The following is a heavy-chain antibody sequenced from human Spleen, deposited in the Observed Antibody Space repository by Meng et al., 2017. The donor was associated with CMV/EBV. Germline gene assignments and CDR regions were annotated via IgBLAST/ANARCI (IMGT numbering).Heavy chain of an antibody. D-gene: IGHD6-6*01. Sequence: ESLKISCAASGFTFDDYAMHWIRQPPGKGLEWIGYIYYSGSTNYNPSLKSRVTISVDTSKNQFSLKLSSVTAADTAVYYCARHSTGSSFDYWGQGTLVTVSS. CDR1: GFTFDDYA. CDR3: ARHSTGSSFDY. J-gene: IGHJ4*02. V-gene: IGHV4-59*01. CDR2: IYYSGST.